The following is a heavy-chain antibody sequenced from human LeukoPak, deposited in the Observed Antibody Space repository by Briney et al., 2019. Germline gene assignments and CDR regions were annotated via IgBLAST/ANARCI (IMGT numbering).Heavy chain of an antibody. CDR2: INPNSGGT. V-gene: IGHV1-2*02. D-gene: IGHD3-22*01. Sequence: ASVKVSCKASGYTFTGYYMHWVRQAPGQGLEWMGWINPNSGGTNYAQRFQGRVTMTRDTSISTAYMELSRLRSEDTAVYYCAGANTYYYDSSGYYRTGNYYYYMGVWGKGTTVTVSS. J-gene: IGHJ6*03. CDR1: GYTFTGYY. CDR3: AGANTYYYDSSGYYRTGNYYYYMGV.